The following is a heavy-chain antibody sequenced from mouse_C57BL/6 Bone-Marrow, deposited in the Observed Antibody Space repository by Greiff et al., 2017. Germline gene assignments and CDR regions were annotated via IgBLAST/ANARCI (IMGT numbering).Heavy chain of an antibody. CDR2: INYDGSST. CDR3: ARDELTGTGFAY. Sequence: EVKLMESEGGLVQPGSSMKLSCTASGFTFSDYYMAWVRQVPEKGLEWVANINYDGSSTYYLDSLKSRFIISRDNAKNILYLQMSSLKSEDTATYYCARDELTGTGFAYWGQGTLVTVSA. J-gene: IGHJ3*01. V-gene: IGHV5-16*01. CDR1: GFTFSDYY. D-gene: IGHD4-1*01.